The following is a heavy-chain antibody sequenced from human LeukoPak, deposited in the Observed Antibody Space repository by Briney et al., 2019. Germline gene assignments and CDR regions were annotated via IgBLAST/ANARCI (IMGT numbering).Heavy chain of an antibody. Sequence: SVKVSCKASGYTFSNYYIHWVRQAPGQGLEWMGGIIPIFGTANYAQKFQGRVTITADKSTSTAYMELSSLRSEDTAVYYCARALWSHSSSWGPYYYYMDVWGKGTTVTVSS. V-gene: IGHV1-69*06. CDR2: IIPIFGTA. CDR3: ARALWSHSSSWGPYYYYMDV. D-gene: IGHD6-13*01. CDR1: GYTFSNYY. J-gene: IGHJ6*03.